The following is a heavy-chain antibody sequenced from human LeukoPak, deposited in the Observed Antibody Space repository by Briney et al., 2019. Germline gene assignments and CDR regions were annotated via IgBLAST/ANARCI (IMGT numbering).Heavy chain of an antibody. CDR1: GFTFSSYA. J-gene: IGHJ4*02. CDR2: ISSNGGST. CDR3: ARDGSGWYFDY. V-gene: IGHV3-64*01. Sequence: PGGSLRLSCAASGFTFSSYAMHWVRQAPGKGLEYVSAISSNGGSTYYANSAKGRFTISRDNSKNTLYLQMNSLRAEDTAVYYCARDGSGWYFDYWGQGTLVTVSS. D-gene: IGHD6-19*01.